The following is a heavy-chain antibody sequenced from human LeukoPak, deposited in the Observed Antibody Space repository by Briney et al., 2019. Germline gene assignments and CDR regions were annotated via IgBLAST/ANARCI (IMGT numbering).Heavy chain of an antibody. D-gene: IGHD4-17*01. V-gene: IGHV3-66*01. CDR3: ARESTGNWFDP. J-gene: IGHJ5*02. Sequence: GGSLRLSCAASGFTVSTNYMSWVRQAPGKGLEWVSVIYGGGSTYYADSVKGRFTISRDNSKNTLYLQMNNLRAEDTAVYYCARESTGNWFDPWGQGTLVTVSS. CDR2: IYGGGST. CDR1: GFTVSTNY.